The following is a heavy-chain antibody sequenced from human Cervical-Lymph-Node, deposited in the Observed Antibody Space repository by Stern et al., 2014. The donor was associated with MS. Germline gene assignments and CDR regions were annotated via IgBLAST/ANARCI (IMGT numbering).Heavy chain of an antibody. J-gene: IGHJ6*02. CDR2: INHSGGRT. CDR1: GYTFTSDY. D-gene: IGHD2/OR15-2a*01. Sequence: QVQLVQSGAEVKKPGASVKVSCKASGYTFTSDYMHLVRQAPGQVLEWMGIINHSGGRTSYEQKCQGRVAMTRDTSTSTVHMELSSLRSEDTAVYYCARQNYYNGMDVWGQGTTVIVSS. V-gene: IGHV1-46*01. CDR3: ARQNYYNGMDV.